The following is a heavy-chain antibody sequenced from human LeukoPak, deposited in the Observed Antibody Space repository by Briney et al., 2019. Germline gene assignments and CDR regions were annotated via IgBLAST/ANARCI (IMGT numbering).Heavy chain of an antibody. CDR3: AREAITIFGVVRTQTTYGPHRFDP. D-gene: IGHD3-3*01. CDR1: GYTFTGYY. CDR2: INPNSGGT. V-gene: IGHV1-2*02. Sequence: ASVKLSCKASGYTFTGYYMDWGWLGPGQGLEWMGGINPNSGGTNYSQEVQGRVTMTRDTSISTAYMELSSLRSEDTAVYYCAREAITIFGVVRTQTTYGPHRFDPWGQGTLVTVSS. J-gene: IGHJ5*02.